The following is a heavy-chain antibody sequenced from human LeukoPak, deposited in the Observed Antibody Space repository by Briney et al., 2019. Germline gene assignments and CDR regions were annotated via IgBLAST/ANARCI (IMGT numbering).Heavy chain of an antibody. J-gene: IGHJ5*02. CDR1: GFTFSSYE. CDR2: IYFSGST. CDR3: ARDGSSWPTEGWFDP. D-gene: IGHD6-13*01. Sequence: PGGSLRLSCAASGFTFSSYEMNWVRQPPGKGLEWIGSIYFSGSTYYNPSLKSRVTISVDTSKNQFSLKLNSVTAADTAVYYCARDGSSWPTEGWFDPWGQGTLVTVSS. V-gene: IGHV4-39*07.